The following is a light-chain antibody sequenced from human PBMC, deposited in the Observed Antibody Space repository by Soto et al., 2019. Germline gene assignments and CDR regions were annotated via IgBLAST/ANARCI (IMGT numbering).Light chain of an antibody. V-gene: IGLV2-11*01. Sequence: QSALTQPRSVSGSPGQSVTISCTGSSTDVGNYNYVSWYQQHPGKAPKLMIYDVSKRPSGVPGRFSGSKSGNTASLTISGLQAEDESDYYCCSYAGSYTFVFGGGTKLTVL. CDR1: STDVGNYNY. CDR2: DVS. J-gene: IGLJ2*01. CDR3: CSYAGSYTFV.